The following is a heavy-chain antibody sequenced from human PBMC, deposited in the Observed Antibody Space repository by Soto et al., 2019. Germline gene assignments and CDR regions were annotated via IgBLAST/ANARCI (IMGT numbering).Heavy chain of an antibody. J-gene: IGHJ4*02. CDR1: GGSISNYN. CDR3: AREYFADTAMVFSGFDY. V-gene: IGHV4-59*01. Sequence: SGGSISNYNWSWIRQPPGKGLEWIGYIYYSGSTNYNPSLKSRVTISVDTSKNQFSLKLSSVTAADTAVYYCAREYFADTAMVFSGFDYWGQGTLVTVSS. D-gene: IGHD5-18*01. CDR2: IYYSGST.